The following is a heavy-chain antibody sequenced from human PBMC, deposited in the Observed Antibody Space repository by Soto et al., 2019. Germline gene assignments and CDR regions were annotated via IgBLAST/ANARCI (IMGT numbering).Heavy chain of an antibody. Sequence: QVQLVESGGGVVQPGSSLRLSCAASGFRLSDHGMHWVRQAPGKGLEWVAISYSDGRNKYYADAVKGRFTISRDNSKNTLALQMNSLRGEDTALYYCASGSWQQLGDLWGQGTLVTVSS. V-gene: IGHV3-33*01. CDR2: SYSDGRNK. D-gene: IGHD6-13*01. CDR3: ASGSWQQLGDL. CDR1: GFRLSDHG. J-gene: IGHJ5*02.